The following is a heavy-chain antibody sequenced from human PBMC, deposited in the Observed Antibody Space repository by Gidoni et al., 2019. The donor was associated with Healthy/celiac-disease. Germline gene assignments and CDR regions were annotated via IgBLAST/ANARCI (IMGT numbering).Heavy chain of an antibody. CDR1: GVTFSSYA. V-gene: IGHV3-30-3*01. CDR3: ARERSSSSPYYGMDV. D-gene: IGHD6-6*01. Sequence: QVQLVESGGGVVEPGRSRGRFCAASGVTFSSYAMHWVRQAPGKGMEWVKVISYGGSNKYYADSVKGRFTISRDNSKNTLYLQMNSLRAEDTAVYYCARERSSSSPYYGMDVWGQGTTVTVSS. J-gene: IGHJ6*02. CDR2: ISYGGSNK.